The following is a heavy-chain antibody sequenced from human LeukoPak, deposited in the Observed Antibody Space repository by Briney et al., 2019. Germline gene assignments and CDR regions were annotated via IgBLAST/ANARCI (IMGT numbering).Heavy chain of an antibody. D-gene: IGHD3-10*01. J-gene: IGHJ4*02. CDR3: ARLTHYYGSGNAY. V-gene: IGHV4-34*01. CDR2: INHSGSA. CDR1: GGSFSGYY. Sequence: SETLSLTCAVYGGSFSGYYWSWIRQPPGKGLEWVGEINHSGSANYNPSLKSRVTISVDTSKNQFSLKLSSVTAADTAVYYCARLTHYYGSGNAYWGQGALVTVSS.